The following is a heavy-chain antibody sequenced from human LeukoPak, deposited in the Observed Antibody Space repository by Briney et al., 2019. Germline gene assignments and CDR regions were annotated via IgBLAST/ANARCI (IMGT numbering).Heavy chain of an antibody. D-gene: IGHD4-17*01. CDR3: ARSRNDYGDSIDY. CDR2: IIPILGIA. Sequence: SVKVSCKASGGTFSSYAISWVRSAPGQGLEWMGRIIPILGIANYAQKFQGRVTITADKSTSTAYMELSSLRSEDTAVYYCARSRNDYGDSIDYWGQGTLVTVSS. CDR1: GGTFSSYA. J-gene: IGHJ4*02. V-gene: IGHV1-69*04.